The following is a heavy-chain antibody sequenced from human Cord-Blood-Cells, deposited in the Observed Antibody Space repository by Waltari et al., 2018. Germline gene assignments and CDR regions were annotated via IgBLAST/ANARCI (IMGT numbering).Heavy chain of an antibody. J-gene: IGHJ4*02. CDR2: IYYSGST. Sequence: QLPLQESGPGLVKPSETLSLTCTVPGGSIRSSSYYWGWIRQPPGKGLEWIGSIYYSGSTYYNPSLKSRVTISVDTSKNQFSLKLSSVTAADTAVYYCAIYDSSGYYFDYWGQGTLVTVSS. D-gene: IGHD3-22*01. CDR3: AIYDSSGYYFDY. CDR1: GGSIRSSSYY. V-gene: IGHV4-39*01.